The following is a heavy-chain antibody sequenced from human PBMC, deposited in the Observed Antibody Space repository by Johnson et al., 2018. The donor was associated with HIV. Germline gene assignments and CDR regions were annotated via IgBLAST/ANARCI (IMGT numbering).Heavy chain of an antibody. V-gene: IGHV3-30*18. CDR3: AKGPYYDDSSDDTDAFDI. J-gene: IGHJ3*02. CDR2: ISYDGSNK. D-gene: IGHD3-22*01. CDR1: GFTFSSYG. Sequence: QVQLVESGGGVVQPGRSLRLSCAASGFTFSSYGMHWVRQAPGKGLEWVAVISYDGSNKYYADSVKGRFTISRDNSKNTLYLQMNSLRAEDTAVYYCAKGPYYDDSSDDTDAFDIWGQGTMVTVSS.